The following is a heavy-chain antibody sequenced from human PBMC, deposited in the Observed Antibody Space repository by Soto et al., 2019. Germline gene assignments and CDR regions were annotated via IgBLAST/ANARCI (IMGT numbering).Heavy chain of an antibody. D-gene: IGHD3-10*01. V-gene: IGHV3-23*01. Sequence: GGSLRLSCAASGFTFSSYAMIWVRQAPGRGLEWVSSISGNGGSTYYADSVKGRFPISRDNSKNTMYLQMSSLRAEDTAVYYCVKGADYYGSETFDFWGQGTLVTVSS. J-gene: IGHJ4*02. CDR1: GFTFSSYA. CDR2: ISGNGGST. CDR3: VKGADYYGSETFDF.